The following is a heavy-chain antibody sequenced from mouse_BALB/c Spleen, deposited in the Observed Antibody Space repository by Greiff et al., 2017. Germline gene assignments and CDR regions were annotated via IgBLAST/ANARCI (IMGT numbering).Heavy chain of an antibody. D-gene: IGHD2-4*01. CDR1: GSPFSSYA. CDR3: ARSTMITTVAY. J-gene: IGHJ3*01. Sequence: EVQLVESGGALVKPGGSLKLSCAASGSPFSSYAMSWVRQPPEKRLEWVAEISSGGSYTYYPDTVTGRFTISRDNAKNTLYLEMSSLRSEDTAMYYCARSTMITTVAYWGQGTLVTVSA. CDR2: ISSGGSYT. V-gene: IGHV5-9-4*01.